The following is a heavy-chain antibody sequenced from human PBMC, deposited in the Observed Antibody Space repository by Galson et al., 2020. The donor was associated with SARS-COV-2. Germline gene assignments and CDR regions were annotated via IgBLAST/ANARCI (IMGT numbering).Heavy chain of an antibody. V-gene: IGHV3-23*01. D-gene: IGHD6-13*01. CDR1: GFTFNIFA. CDR3: AKYLTASGSGCRSYDY. Sequence: GGSLRLSCAASGFTFNIFAMSWVRQAPGKGLEWVSTIGPGRDTHYADSVKGRFTISRDDSKNTLFLQMNSLRAEDTAIYYCAKYLTASGSGCRSYDYWGQGTLVPVSS. J-gene: IGHJ4*02. CDR2: IGPGRDT.